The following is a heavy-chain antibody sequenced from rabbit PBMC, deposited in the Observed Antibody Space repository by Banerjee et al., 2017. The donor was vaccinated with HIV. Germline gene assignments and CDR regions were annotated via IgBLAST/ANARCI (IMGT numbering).Heavy chain of an antibody. CDR1: GFSFSSGYD. CDR3: ARHPWGYAGYNL. J-gene: IGHJ4*01. V-gene: IGHV1S45*01. Sequence: QEQLVESGGGLVQPEGSLTLTCTASGFSFSSGYDMCWVRQAPGKGVEWIACIYTGSSGSTYYASWVNGRFTISKTSSTTVTLQMTSLTAADTATYFCARHPWGYAGYNLWGPGTLVTVS. D-gene: IGHD4-2*01. CDR2: IYTGSSGST.